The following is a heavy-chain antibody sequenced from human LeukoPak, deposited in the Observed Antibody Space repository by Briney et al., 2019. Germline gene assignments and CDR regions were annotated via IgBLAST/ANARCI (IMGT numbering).Heavy chain of an antibody. Sequence: ASVKVSCKASGYTFAGYYIHWVRQAPGQGLEWMGWINPNSGGTNYAQKFQGRVTMTRDTSISTAYMELSRLRSDDTAVYYCARDQDRGAYFDYWGQGTLVTVSS. CDR2: INPNSGGT. D-gene: IGHD1-26*01. V-gene: IGHV1-2*02. CDR3: ARDQDRGAYFDY. CDR1: GYTFAGYY. J-gene: IGHJ4*02.